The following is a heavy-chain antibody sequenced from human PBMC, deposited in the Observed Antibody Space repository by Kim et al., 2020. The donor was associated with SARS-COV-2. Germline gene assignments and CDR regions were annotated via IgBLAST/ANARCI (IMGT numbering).Heavy chain of an antibody. CDR3: ARLRTGYDSSGYYYFVRGGMLPFDI. Sequence: SETLSLTCTVSGGSISSSSYYWGWIRQPPGKGLEWIGSIYYSGSTYYNPSLKSRVTISVDTSKNQFSLKLSSVTAADTAVYYCARLRTGYDSSGYYYFVRGGMLPFDIWGQGTMVTVSS. CDR2: IYYSGST. V-gene: IGHV4-39*01. D-gene: IGHD3-22*01. J-gene: IGHJ3*02. CDR1: GGSISSSSYY.